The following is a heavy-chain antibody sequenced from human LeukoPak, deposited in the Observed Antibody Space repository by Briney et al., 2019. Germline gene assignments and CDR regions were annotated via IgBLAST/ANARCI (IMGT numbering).Heavy chain of an antibody. CDR2: IRRKNDGGTA. CDR3: ISGFCSSASCYA. CDR1: GFTFTNAW. V-gene: IGHV3-15*01. Sequence: GGSLRLSCEASGFTFTNAWMSWVRPAPGKGLEWVGRIRRKNDGGTADYAAPVMGRFTISRDDSNNTLYLQMNSLKTEDTAVYYCISGFCSSASCYAWGRGTLVIVSS. D-gene: IGHD2-2*01. J-gene: IGHJ4*02.